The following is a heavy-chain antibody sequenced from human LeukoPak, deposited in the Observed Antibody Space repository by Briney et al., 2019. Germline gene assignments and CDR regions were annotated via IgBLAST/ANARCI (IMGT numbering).Heavy chain of an antibody. V-gene: IGHV3-9*03. J-gene: IGHJ4*02. CDR1: GFTLDDYA. CDR3: AKAASGSYLYYFDY. Sequence: GGSLRLSCAASGFTLDDYAMHWVRQAPGKGLEWVSGISWNSGSIVYADSVKGRFTISRENAKNSLYLQMNSLRAEDMALYYCAKAASGSYLYYFDYWGQGTLVAVSS. CDR2: ISWNSGSI. D-gene: IGHD1-26*01.